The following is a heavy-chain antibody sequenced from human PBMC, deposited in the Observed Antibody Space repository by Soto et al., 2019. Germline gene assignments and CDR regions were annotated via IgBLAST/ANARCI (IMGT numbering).Heavy chain of an antibody. CDR3: ARGPITVTTFDDAFDI. CDR2: MNPNSGNT. D-gene: IGHD4-17*01. J-gene: IGHJ3*02. Sequence: QVQLVQSGAEVKKPGASVKVSCKASGYTFTSYDINWVRQATGQGLEWMGWMNPNSGNTGYAQKFQGRVPMTRNTSIRTAYMELSSLRSEDTAVYYCARGPITVTTFDDAFDIWGQGTMVTVSS. CDR1: GYTFTSYD. V-gene: IGHV1-8*01.